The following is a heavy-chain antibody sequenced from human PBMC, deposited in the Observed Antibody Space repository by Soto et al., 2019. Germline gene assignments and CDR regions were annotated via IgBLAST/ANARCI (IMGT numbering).Heavy chain of an antibody. CDR3: AVKYYAFLTGFFHTAKKPHMDV. CDR1: GGSFSGYY. J-gene: IGHJ6*03. D-gene: IGHD3-9*01. V-gene: IGHV4-34*01. Sequence: QVQLQQWGAGLLKPSETLSLTCAVYGGSFSGYYWSWIRQPPGKGLEWIGEINHSGSTSYNPCLKGLVTISVDTSKNQSSLKMSSVTAADTAVYYCAVKYYAFLTGFFHTAKKPHMDVWGKGTTVTVFS. CDR2: INHSGST.